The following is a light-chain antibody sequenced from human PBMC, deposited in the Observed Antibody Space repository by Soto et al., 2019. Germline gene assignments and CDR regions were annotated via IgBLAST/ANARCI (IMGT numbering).Light chain of an antibody. Sequence: DIQMTQSPSTLSASVGDRVTITCRASQSMNDWLAWYQQKPGKPPKVLIYDASSLQSGVPSRFSGSASATEFTLTTGSLPPADVATYYRHRNKAFSQTSGPGTQVDI. CDR1: QSMNDW. CDR3: HRNKAFSQT. CDR2: DAS. J-gene: IGKJ1*01. V-gene: IGKV1-5*01.